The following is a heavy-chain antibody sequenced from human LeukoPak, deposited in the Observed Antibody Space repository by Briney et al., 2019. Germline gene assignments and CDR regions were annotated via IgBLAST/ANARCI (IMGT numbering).Heavy chain of an antibody. J-gene: IGHJ4*02. V-gene: IGHV3-7*03. CDR2: IKQDGSEK. CDR1: GFPFNAYW. D-gene: IGHD6-13*01. CDR3: ARDRAAAQPKTTFDY. Sequence: GGSLRLSCAASGFPFNAYWMSWVRQAPGKGLEWVANIKQDGSEKYYVDSLKGRFTISRDNAKNSLYLQMNSLRAEDTAVYYCARDRAAAQPKTTFDYWGQGTLVTVSS.